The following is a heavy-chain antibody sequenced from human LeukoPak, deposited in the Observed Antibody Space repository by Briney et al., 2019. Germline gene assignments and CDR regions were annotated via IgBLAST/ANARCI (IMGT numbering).Heavy chain of an antibody. J-gene: IGHJ2*01. Sequence: GGTLRLSCAASGFTFSSYSMNWVRQAPGKGLEWVSSISSSSSYIYYADSVKGRFTISRDNAKNSLYLQMNSLRAEDTAVYYCASDCSGGSCSTYWYFDLWGRGTLVTVSS. CDR1: GFTFSSYS. CDR3: ASDCSGGSCSTYWYFDL. D-gene: IGHD2-15*01. V-gene: IGHV3-21*01. CDR2: ISSSSSYI.